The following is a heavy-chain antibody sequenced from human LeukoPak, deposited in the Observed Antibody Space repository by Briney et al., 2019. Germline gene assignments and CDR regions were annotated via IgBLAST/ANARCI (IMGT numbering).Heavy chain of an antibody. CDR3: ARVPKWELLDAFDI. Sequence: GGSLRLSCAASGFTFSSYWMHWVRQAPGKGLVWVSRINSDGSSTSYADSVKGRFTVSRDNAKNTLYLQMNSLRAEDTAVYYCARVPKWELLDAFDIWGQGPMVTVSS. CDR2: INSDGSST. J-gene: IGHJ3*02. D-gene: IGHD1-26*01. CDR1: GFTFSSYW. V-gene: IGHV3-74*01.